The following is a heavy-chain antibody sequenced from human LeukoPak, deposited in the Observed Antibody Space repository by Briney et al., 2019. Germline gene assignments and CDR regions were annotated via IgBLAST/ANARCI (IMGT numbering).Heavy chain of an antibody. CDR2: IKQDGSEE. D-gene: IGHD6-19*01. CDR3: ARSGYTSGTGKFDN. J-gene: IGHJ4*02. Sequence: GGSLRLSCAASGFTFSSYWMTWVRQAPGKGLEWVANIKQDGSEEYYMDSAKGRFTISRDNAKNSLYLQMDSLRAEDTAIYYCARSGYTSGTGKFDNWGQGTLVTVSS. CDR1: GFTFSSYW. V-gene: IGHV3-7*03.